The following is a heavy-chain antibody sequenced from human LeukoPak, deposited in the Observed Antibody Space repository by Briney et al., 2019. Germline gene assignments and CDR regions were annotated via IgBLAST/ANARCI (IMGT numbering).Heavy chain of an antibody. V-gene: IGHV3-48*03. CDR2: ISSSGSTI. CDR1: GFTFSSYE. Sequence: SGGSLRLSCAASGFTFSSYEMNWVRQAPGKGLEWVSYISSSGSTIYYADSVKGRFTISRDNAKNSLYLQMNSLRAEDTAVYYCARDSSGWYGAFDIWGQGTMVTVSS. D-gene: IGHD6-19*01. J-gene: IGHJ3*02. CDR3: ARDSSGWYGAFDI.